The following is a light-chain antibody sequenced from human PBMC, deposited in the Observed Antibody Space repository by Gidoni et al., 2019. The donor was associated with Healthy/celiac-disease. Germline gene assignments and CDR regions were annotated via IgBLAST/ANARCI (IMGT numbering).Light chain of an antibody. CDR1: KLGDKY. CDR3: QAWDSSTVV. CDR2: QDS. V-gene: IGLV3-1*01. J-gene: IGLJ2*01. Sequence: SYELPQPPSVSVSPGQTDSITCSGDKLGDKYACWYQQKPGQSPVLVIYQDSKRPSGIPARFSGSNSGNTATLTISGTQAMDEADYYCQAWDSSTVVFGGGTKLTVL.